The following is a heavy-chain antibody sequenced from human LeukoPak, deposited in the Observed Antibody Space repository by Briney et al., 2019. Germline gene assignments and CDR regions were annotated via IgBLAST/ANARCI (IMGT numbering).Heavy chain of an antibody. J-gene: IGHJ4*02. CDR1: GFSFSAYD. CDR2: IDTSGDT. Sequence: GGSLRLSCAASGFSFSAYDMHWVRQDTGKGLEWVSTIDTSGDTYYPGSVKGRFTISRENVKNSLNLQMNSLKAGDTAVYYCARGFRKYSSTLQNFDYWGQGTLVTVSS. D-gene: IGHD6-13*01. CDR3: ARGFRKYSSTLQNFDY. V-gene: IGHV3-13*01.